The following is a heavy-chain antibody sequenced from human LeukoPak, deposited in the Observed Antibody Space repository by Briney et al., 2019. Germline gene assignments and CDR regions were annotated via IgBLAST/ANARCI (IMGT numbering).Heavy chain of an antibody. CDR1: GFTVSSNY. CDR3: ARVRYPSNWFDP. CDR2: IYSGGST. D-gene: IGHD2-2*02. Sequence: GCSLTLSRAPSGFTVSSNYMTWVRQAPARGLDGVSVIYSGGSTHYADSVKGRFTISRDNAKNTLYLHMNSLRAEDTAVYYCARVRYPSNWFDPWGQGTLVTVSS. J-gene: IGHJ5*02. V-gene: IGHV3-53*01.